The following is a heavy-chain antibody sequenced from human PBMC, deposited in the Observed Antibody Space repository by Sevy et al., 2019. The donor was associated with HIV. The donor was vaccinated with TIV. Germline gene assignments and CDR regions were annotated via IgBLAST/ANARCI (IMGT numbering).Heavy chain of an antibody. Sequence: SETLSLTCTVSGASISSYYWSWIRQPPGKGLEWVGCIYYNGRTNYNPSLKSRVTISVDTSKNQFSLKLISVTAADTAVYYWARSLADYYYGMDVWGQGTTVTVSS. CDR3: ARSLADYYYGMDV. J-gene: IGHJ6*02. CDR1: GASISSYY. CDR2: IYYNGRT. V-gene: IGHV4-59*01.